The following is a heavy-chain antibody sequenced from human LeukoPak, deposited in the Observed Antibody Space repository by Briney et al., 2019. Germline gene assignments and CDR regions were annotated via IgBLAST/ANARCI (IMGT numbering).Heavy chain of an antibody. Sequence: GGSLRLSCAASGFTFSSFGMHWVRQAPGKGLEWVAFIRYDGTSQYYADSVKDRFTISRDNSKDTLYLQSNSLRADDTAMYYCAKGIGNSGYSREWWGQGTLVTVSS. CDR3: AKGIGNSGYSREW. J-gene: IGHJ4*02. V-gene: IGHV3-30*02. CDR1: GFTFSSFG. D-gene: IGHD3-3*01. CDR2: IRYDGTSQ.